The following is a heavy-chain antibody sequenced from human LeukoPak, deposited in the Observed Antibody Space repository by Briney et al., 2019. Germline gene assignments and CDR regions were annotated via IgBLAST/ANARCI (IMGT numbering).Heavy chain of an antibody. CDR2: ISYDGSNK. CDR3: ATEEVDTATLLDY. CDR1: GFTFSSYA. J-gene: IGHJ4*02. D-gene: IGHD5-18*01. Sequence: PGGSLRLSCAASGFTFSSYAMHWVRQAPGKGLEWVAVISYDGSNKHYADSVKGRFTISRDNSKNTLYLQMNSLRAEDTAVYYCATEEVDTATLLDYWGQGTLVTVSS. V-gene: IGHV3-30-3*01.